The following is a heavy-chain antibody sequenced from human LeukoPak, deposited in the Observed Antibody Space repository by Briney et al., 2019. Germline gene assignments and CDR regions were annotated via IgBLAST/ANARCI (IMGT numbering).Heavy chain of an antibody. CDR1: GFTFDDYW. CDR3: ARGGTSGYSSTRHFWGGNYYFDY. J-gene: IGHJ4*02. Sequence: GGSLRLSCGASGFTFDDYWMSWVRQAPGQGLEWVANVNQDGSEKYYLDSAKGRFTISRDNARNSLYLQVNSLRAEDTAVYYCARGGTSGYSSTRHFWGGNYYFDYWGQGSLVTVSS. D-gene: IGHD2-2*01. V-gene: IGHV3-7*01. CDR2: VNQDGSEK.